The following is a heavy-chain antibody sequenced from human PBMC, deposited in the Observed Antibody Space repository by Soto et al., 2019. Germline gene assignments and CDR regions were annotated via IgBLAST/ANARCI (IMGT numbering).Heavy chain of an antibody. J-gene: IGHJ4*02. CDR2: IYWDDSK. V-gene: IGHV2-5*02. Sequence: QITLKESGPTLVKPTQTLTLTCTFSGFSLTTDRVGVGWIRQPPGEALEWLAVIYWDDSKTYRPSLESRLTITRDTSKTPVALTMTNMDSRDTATYYCAHAYGGRSLYWGQGTLVTVSS. CDR1: GFSLTTDRVG. D-gene: IGHD1-26*01. CDR3: AHAYGGRSLY.